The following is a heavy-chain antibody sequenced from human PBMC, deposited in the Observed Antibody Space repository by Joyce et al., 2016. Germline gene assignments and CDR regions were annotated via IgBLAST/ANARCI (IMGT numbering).Heavy chain of an antibody. J-gene: IGHJ4*02. V-gene: IGHV7-4-1*02. CDR1: GYTFTNFI. D-gene: IGHD6-13*01. Sequence: QVQLVQSGSELKKPGASVKVSCKASGYTFTNFIINWVRQAPGQGLEWMGWIDTKPGNPTYAQGFTGQFVFSLDTSGRTAYLQISSLKAEDTAIYYCTREFRSSLYNWGQGTLVTVSS. CDR2: IDTKPGNP. CDR3: TREFRSSLYN.